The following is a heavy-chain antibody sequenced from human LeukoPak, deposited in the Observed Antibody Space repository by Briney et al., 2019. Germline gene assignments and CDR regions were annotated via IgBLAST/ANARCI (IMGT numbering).Heavy chain of an antibody. CDR1: GFTFSRNA. J-gene: IGHJ4*02. D-gene: IGHD4-17*01. V-gene: IGHV3-23*01. CDR3: ARDYADYVGYFFFDY. Sequence: GGSLRLSCAASGFTFSRNAMSWVRQAPGKGLEWVSSISGGGETTYYADSAKGRLTISRDNSQNTLYLQMNSLRAEDTAVYYCARDYADYVGYFFFDYWGQGTLVTVSS. CDR2: ISGGGETT.